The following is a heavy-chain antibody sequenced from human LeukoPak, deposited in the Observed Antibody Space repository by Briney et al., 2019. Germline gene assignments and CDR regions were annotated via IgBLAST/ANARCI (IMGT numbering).Heavy chain of an antibody. D-gene: IGHD6-19*01. CDR1: EFSFSTYS. CDR2: ISSNSSTI. V-gene: IGHV3-48*04. CDR3: ARDLTGYSTGWYVLYYFDY. J-gene: IGHJ4*02. Sequence: GGSLRLSCAASEFSFSTYSMNWVRQAPGKGLEWISFISSNSSTIYYADSVKGRFTVSRDNAKNSLYLQMNSLGAEDTAVYYYARDLTGYSTGWYVLYYFDYWGQGTLVTVFS.